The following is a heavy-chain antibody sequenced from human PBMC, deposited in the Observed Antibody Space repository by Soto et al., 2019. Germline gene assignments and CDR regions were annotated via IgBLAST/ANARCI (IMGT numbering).Heavy chain of an antibody. J-gene: IGHJ6*02. Sequence: PSETLSLTCTVSGGSVSSGSYYWSWIRQPPGKGLEWIGYIYYSGSTNYNTSLKSRVTISVDTSKNQFSLKLSSVTAADTAVYYCARDRPSSSLYYGMDVWGQGTTVTVSS. CDR1: GGSVSSGSYY. D-gene: IGHD6-6*01. V-gene: IGHV4-61*01. CDR3: ARDRPSSSLYYGMDV. CDR2: IYYSGST.